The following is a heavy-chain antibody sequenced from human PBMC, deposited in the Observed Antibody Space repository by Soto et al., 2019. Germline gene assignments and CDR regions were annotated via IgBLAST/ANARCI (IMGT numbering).Heavy chain of an antibody. Sequence: GGSLRLSCAASGFTFSSYSMNWVRQAPGKGLEWVSSISSSSSYIYYADSVKGRFTISRDNAKNSLYLQMNSLRAEDTAVYYCARAPWGIRGWQGVFDYWGQGTLVTVSS. D-gene: IGHD6-19*01. J-gene: IGHJ4*02. CDR3: ARAPWGIRGWQGVFDY. CDR2: ISSSSSYI. CDR1: GFTFSSYS. V-gene: IGHV3-21*01.